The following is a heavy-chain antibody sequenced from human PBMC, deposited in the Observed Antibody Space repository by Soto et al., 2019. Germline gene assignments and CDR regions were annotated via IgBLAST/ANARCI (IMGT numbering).Heavy chain of an antibody. J-gene: IGHJ4*02. D-gene: IGHD6-13*01. V-gene: IGHV1-18*01. Sequence: QVQLVQSGGEVKKPGASVKVSCKASAYTCTNYGITWVRQAPGQGLEWVGWISAYNGKIHYAQKFRGRGTMTTDTSTGSAYLEVGSLRSADAAVYYCAWRGSSWSLREFDSWGQGTMVTVSA. CDR3: AWRGSSWSLREFDS. CDR1: AYTCTNYG. CDR2: ISAYNGKI.